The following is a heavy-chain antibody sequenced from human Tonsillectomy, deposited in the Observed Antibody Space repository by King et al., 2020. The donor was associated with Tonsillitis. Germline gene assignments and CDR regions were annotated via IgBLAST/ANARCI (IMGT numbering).Heavy chain of an antibody. V-gene: IGHV4-34*01. Sequence: VQLTQWGAGLLKPSETLSLTCAVYGGSFSGYYWTWIRQPPGKGLEWIGEINPSGSTNYNPSLKSRVTISVDTSENQFSLKLGSVTAADTAVYYCARGVDKAKVYYWGQGTMVTVSS. CDR3: ARGVDKAKVYY. CDR1: GGSFSGYY. J-gene: IGHJ4*02. CDR2: INPSGST. D-gene: IGHD5-24*01.